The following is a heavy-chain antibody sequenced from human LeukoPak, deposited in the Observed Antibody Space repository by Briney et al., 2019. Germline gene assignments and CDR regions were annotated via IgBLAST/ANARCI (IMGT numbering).Heavy chain of an antibody. D-gene: IGHD6-6*01. Sequence: GGSLRLSCLASGFTFNSFPMSWVRQTPGKGLEWVSTISASGGDTSYADSVKGRFTISRDNSKNTLSLQMSSPRVEDTAIYYCAKDSTIAARPVFDYWGQGTLVTVSS. J-gene: IGHJ4*02. V-gene: IGHV3-23*01. CDR3: AKDSTIAARPVFDY. CDR2: ISASGGDT. CDR1: GFTFNSFP.